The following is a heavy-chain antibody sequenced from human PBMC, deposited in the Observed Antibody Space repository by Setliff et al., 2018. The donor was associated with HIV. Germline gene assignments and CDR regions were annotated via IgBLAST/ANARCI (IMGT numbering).Heavy chain of an antibody. CDR3: AREYSGSGINFNPLT. CDR1: GVSISSRNW. Sequence: PSETLSLTCAVSGVSISSRNWWSWVRQPPGKGLEWIGEINYSGNTNYNPSLKTRVTISVDKSKSQFFLNLKSVTAADTAVYFCAREYSGSGINFNPLTWGQGTLVTVSS. CDR2: INYSGNT. V-gene: IGHV4-4*02. D-gene: IGHD3-10*01. J-gene: IGHJ5*02.